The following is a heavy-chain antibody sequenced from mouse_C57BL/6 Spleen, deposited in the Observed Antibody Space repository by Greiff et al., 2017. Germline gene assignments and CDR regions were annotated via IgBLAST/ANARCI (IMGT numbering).Heavy chain of an antibody. Sequence: EVQLQQSGAELVRPGASVKLSCTASGFNIKDYYMHWVKQRPEQGLEWIGRIDPEDGDTEYAPKFQGKATMTADTSSNTAYLQLSSLTSEDTAVXYCTTSYYSNDGYFDVWGTGTTVTVSS. CDR1: GFNIKDYY. CDR2: IDPEDGDT. V-gene: IGHV14-1*01. D-gene: IGHD2-5*01. CDR3: TTSYYSNDGYFDV. J-gene: IGHJ1*03.